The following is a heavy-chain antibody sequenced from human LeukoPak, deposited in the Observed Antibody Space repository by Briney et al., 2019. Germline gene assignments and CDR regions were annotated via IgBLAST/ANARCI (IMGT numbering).Heavy chain of an antibody. CDR2: ISWNGVTS. D-gene: IGHD3-10*01. Sequence: GGSLRLSCTTSGFIFSNYGMHWVRQAPGNGLEWVSLISWNGVTSYYADSVKGRFTISRDNSKNSLYLQMNSLTTEDTALYYCVKERGTSGYFDYWGQGTLVTVSS. V-gene: IGHV3-43*01. CDR3: VKERGTSGYFDY. J-gene: IGHJ4*02. CDR1: GFIFSNYG.